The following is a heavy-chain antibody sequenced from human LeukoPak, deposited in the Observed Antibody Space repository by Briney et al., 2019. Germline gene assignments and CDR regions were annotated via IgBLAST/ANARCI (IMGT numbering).Heavy chain of an antibody. D-gene: IGHD2-2*01. CDR3: ASSLPRKVVPAAMRYYYYGMDV. J-gene: IGHJ6*04. Sequence: SEILSLTCAVYGGSFSGYYWSWIRQPPGKGLEWIGEINHSGSTNYNPSLKSRVTISVDTSKNQFSLKLSSVTAADTAVYYCASSLPRKVVPAAMRYYYYGMDVWGKGTTVTVSS. CDR2: INHSGST. CDR1: GGSFSGYY. V-gene: IGHV4-34*01.